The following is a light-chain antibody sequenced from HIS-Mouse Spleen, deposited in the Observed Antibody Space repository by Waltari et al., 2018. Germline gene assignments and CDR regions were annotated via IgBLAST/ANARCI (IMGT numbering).Light chain of an antibody. J-gene: IGLJ2*01. V-gene: IGLV3-10*01. CDR2: EDS. CDR3: YSTDSSGNHRV. Sequence: SYELTQPPSVSVSPGQTARITCSGDALPKQYAYWYQQKSGQAPVLVIYEDSKRPSGIPRRVSGSSSGTMATLTISGAQVEDEADYYCYSTDSSGNHRVFGGGTKLTVL. CDR1: ALPKQY.